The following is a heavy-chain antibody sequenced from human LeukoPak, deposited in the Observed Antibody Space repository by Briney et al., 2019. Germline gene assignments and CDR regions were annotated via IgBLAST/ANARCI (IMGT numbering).Heavy chain of an antibody. CDR3: APVSKYGSGWYGNYFDY. V-gene: IGHV1-24*01. J-gene: IGHJ4*02. CDR1: GYTLTELS. CDR2: FDPEDGET. Sequence: ASVKVSCKVSGYTLTELSMHWVRQAPGKGLEWMGGFDPEDGETIYAQKFQGRVTMTEDTSTDTAYMEPSGLRSEDTAVYYCAPVSKYGSGWYGNYFDYWGQGTLVTVSS. D-gene: IGHD6-19*01.